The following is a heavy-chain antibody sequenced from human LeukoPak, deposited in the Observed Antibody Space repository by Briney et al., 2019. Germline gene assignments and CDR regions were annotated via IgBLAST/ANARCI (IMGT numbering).Heavy chain of an antibody. Sequence: GGSLRLSCAASGFTVSSYSMNWVRQAAGKGLELVSSISSSSSYIYPAPSMKGRFTISRDNAKNSLYLQINSLRAEDTAVYYCAIDRPRGKYYYDSSGYPAPGDYWGQGTLVTVSS. D-gene: IGHD3-22*01. V-gene: IGHV3-21*01. J-gene: IGHJ4*02. CDR3: AIDRPRGKYYYDSSGYPAPGDY. CDR2: ISSSSSYI. CDR1: GFTVSSYS.